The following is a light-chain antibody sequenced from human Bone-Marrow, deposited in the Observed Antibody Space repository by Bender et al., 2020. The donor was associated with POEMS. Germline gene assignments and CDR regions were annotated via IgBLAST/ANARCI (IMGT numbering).Light chain of an antibody. Sequence: NFVLTQPHSVSESPGKTVTISCTRSSGSIATTYVQWYQLRPGGVPITVIYENDQRPSGVPDRFSGSIDGSSNSASLTISGLKTEDEADYYCQSYDTSTNWVFGGGTKLTVL. CDR3: QSYDTSTNWV. CDR2: END. V-gene: IGLV6-57*03. CDR1: SGSIATTY. J-gene: IGLJ3*02.